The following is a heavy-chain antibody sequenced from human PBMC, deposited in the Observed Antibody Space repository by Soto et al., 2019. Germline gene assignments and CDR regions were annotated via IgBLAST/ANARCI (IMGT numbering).Heavy chain of an antibody. J-gene: IGHJ4*02. V-gene: IGHV3-48*01. CDR2: IRHSGSST. Sequence: GGSLRLSCVGSGFSVSDYSMNWVRQAPGKGLEWVSYIRHSGSSTFYADSVKGRFTISRDSAKNSLYLQINSLRVEDTAVYYCAREHASGSYYPYWGQGTLVTVSS. CDR3: AREHASGSYYPY. CDR1: GFSVSDYS. D-gene: IGHD3-10*01.